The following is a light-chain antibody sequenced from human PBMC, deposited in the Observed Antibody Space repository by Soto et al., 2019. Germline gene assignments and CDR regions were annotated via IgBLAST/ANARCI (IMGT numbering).Light chain of an antibody. Sequence: DIQMTQSPSSLSASVGDRVTITCQASQDISNYLNWYQQKPGKAPKLLIYDASNLETGVPSRFSRSGSGTEXXFXXSXLQPXDIAXXXXXQYDNLPITFGQGTRLQIK. J-gene: IGKJ5*01. CDR1: QDISNY. V-gene: IGKV1-33*01. CDR2: DAS. CDR3: XQYDNLPIT.